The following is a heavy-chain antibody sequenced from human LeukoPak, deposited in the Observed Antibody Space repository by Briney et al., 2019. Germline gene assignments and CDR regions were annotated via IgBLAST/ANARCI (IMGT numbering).Heavy chain of an antibody. Sequence: SETLSLTCTVSGGSISSSPYYWSWIRQPPGKGLEWIGEINHSGSTNYNPSLKSRVTISVDTSKNQFSLKLSSVTAADTAVYYCARDRRYYDSSAYIRGFDYWGQGTLVTVSS. CDR3: ARDRRYYDSSAYIRGFDY. D-gene: IGHD3-22*01. J-gene: IGHJ4*02. V-gene: IGHV4-39*07. CDR2: INHSGST. CDR1: GGSISSSPYY.